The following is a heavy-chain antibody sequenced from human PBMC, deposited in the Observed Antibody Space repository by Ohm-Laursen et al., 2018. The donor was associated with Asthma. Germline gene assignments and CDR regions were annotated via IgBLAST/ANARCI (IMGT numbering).Heavy chain of an antibody. CDR3: ARRYCSGGSCYSLWDAFDI. Sequence: SLRLSCTASGFTFNSYAMHWVRQAPGKGLEWVAVISNDGTNKYYADSVKGRFTMSRDNSKNTLYLQMNSLRAEDTAVYYCARRYCSGGSCYSLWDAFDIWGQGTMVTVSS. J-gene: IGHJ3*02. V-gene: IGHV3-30-3*01. D-gene: IGHD2-15*01. CDR1: GFTFNSYA. CDR2: ISNDGTNK.